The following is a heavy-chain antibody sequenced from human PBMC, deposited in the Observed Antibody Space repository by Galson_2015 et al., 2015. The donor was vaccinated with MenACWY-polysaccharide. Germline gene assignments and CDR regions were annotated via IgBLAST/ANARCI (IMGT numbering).Heavy chain of an antibody. CDR2: ISDSGGNT. D-gene: IGHD6-13*01. J-gene: IGHJ4*02. CDR1: GFTFSNYA. CDR3: AKRASGWFVL. Sequence: SLRLSCAASGFTFSNYAMSWVRQAPGKGLEWVSAISDSGGNTYYADSVKGRFTISRDNSKNTLYLQVNNLRAEDTAVYYCAKRASGWFVLWGQGTLVTVSS. V-gene: IGHV3-23*01.